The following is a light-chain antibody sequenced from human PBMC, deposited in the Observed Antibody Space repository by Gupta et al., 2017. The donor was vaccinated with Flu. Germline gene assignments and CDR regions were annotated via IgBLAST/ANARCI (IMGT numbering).Light chain of an antibody. J-gene: IGKJ1*01. CDR2: KAS. CDR3: QQYKNYPWT. Sequence: GARVTITCRASQKIESWLAWYQQRPGKAPRLLIYKASDLQSGVPSRFSGSGSETEFTLAISSLQPDDLATYYCQQYKNYPWTFGQGTKV. CDR1: QKIESW. V-gene: IGKV1-5*03.